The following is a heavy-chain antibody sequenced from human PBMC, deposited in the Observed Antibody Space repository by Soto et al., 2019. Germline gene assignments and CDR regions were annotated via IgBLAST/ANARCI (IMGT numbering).Heavy chain of an antibody. CDR3: ARARSGNYFYYGLDV. Sequence: PGGSLRLSCAASGFTVSSNYMSWVRQAPGKGLEWVSVIYSGGSTNYADSVKGRFTISRDISKNTVYFQMNSLRAEDAAVYYCARARSGNYFYYGLDVWGQGTTVTVS. D-gene: IGHD1-26*01. V-gene: IGHV3-53*01. CDR1: GFTVSSNY. J-gene: IGHJ6*02. CDR2: IYSGGST.